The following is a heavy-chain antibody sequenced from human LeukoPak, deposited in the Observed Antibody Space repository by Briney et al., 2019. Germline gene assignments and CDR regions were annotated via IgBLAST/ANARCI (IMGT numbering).Heavy chain of an antibody. D-gene: IGHD3-22*01. CDR3: ARQGVPNYDSSGYYRY. J-gene: IGHJ4*02. CDR1: GYSFTSYW. CDR2: IYPGDSDT. V-gene: IGHV5-51*01. Sequence: GESLKISWKSSGYSFTSYWIGWVRQMPGKGLEGIGIIYPGDSDTRYSPSFQGQVTISADTSISTAYLQWSSLKASDTAMYYCARQGVPNYDSSGYYRYWGQGTLVTVSS.